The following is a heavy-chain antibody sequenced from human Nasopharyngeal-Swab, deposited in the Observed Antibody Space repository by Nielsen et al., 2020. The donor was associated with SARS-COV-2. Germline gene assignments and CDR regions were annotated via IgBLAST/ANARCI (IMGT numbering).Heavy chain of an antibody. D-gene: IGHD2-15*01. V-gene: IGHV3-23*01. CDR3: AKGYCSGAGCDYFDH. Sequence: GGSLRLSCAAAGFTFGSVAMNWVRQVPGKGPQWVATITDTGHGTYYPDSVKGRFTISRDNPKNTLYLHMNSLRAEDSALYYCAKGYCSGAGCDYFDHWGQGTLVTVSS. CDR1: GFTFGSVA. J-gene: IGHJ4*02. CDR2: ITDTGHGT.